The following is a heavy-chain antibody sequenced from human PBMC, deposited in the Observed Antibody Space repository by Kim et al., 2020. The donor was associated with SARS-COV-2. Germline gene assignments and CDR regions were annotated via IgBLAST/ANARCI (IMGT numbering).Heavy chain of an antibody. CDR3: ASYAVYYYDSSGYFDY. D-gene: IGHD3-22*01. J-gene: IGHJ4*02. Sequence: GGSLRLSCAASGFTFSSYWMSWVRQAPGKGLEWVANIKQDGSEKYYVDSVKGRFTISRDNAKNSLYLQMNSLRAEDTAVYYCASYAVYYYDSSGYFDYWGQGTLVTVSS. CDR1: GFTFSSYW. CDR2: IKQDGSEK. V-gene: IGHV3-7*03.